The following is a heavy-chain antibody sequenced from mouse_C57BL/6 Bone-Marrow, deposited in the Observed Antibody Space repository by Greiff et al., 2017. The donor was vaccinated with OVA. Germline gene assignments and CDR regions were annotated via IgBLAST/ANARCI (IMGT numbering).Heavy chain of an antibody. D-gene: IGHD2-3*01. V-gene: IGHV1-81*01. J-gene: IGHJ4*01. CDR2: IYPRSGNT. Sequence: VQLQESGAELARPGASVKLSCKASGYTFTSYGISWVKQRTGQGLEWIGEIYPRSGNTYYNEKFKGKATLTADKSSSTAYMELRSLTSEDSAVYFCARDGYLYAMDYWGQGTSVTVSS. CDR3: ARDGYLYAMDY. CDR1: GYTFTSYG.